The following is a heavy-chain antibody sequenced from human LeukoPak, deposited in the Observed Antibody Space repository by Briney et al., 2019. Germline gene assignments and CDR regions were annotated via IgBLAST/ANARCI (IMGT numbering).Heavy chain of an antibody. V-gene: IGHV3-48*02. J-gene: IGHJ5*02. D-gene: IGHD3-10*01. Sequence: GGSLRLSCAASGSTFSSYSMNWVRQAPGKGLEWVSYISSSSSTIYYADSVKGRFTISRDNAKNSLYLQMNSLRDEDTAVYYCARELWFGMYNWFDPWGQGALVTVSS. CDR1: GSTFSSYS. CDR3: ARELWFGMYNWFDP. CDR2: ISSSSSTI.